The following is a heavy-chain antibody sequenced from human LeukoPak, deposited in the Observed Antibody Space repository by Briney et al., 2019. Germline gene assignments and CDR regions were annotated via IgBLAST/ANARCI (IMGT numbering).Heavy chain of an antibody. Sequence: SETLSLTCAVYGGSFSGYYWSWIRQPPGKGLEWIGEINHSGSTNYNPSLKSRVTISVDTSENQFSLKVSSVTAADTAVYYCARDTGHQLSRRNYYAMDVWGQGTTVTVSS. D-gene: IGHD2-2*01. V-gene: IGHV4-34*01. J-gene: IGHJ6*02. CDR2: INHSGST. CDR3: ARDTGHQLSRRNYYAMDV. CDR1: GGSFSGYY.